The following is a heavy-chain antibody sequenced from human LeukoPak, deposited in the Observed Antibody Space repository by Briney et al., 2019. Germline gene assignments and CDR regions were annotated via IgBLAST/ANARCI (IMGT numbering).Heavy chain of an antibody. CDR3: AKDPTTYYDSSGYGRYNWFDP. CDR1: GFTFSSYA. V-gene: IGHV3-23*01. D-gene: IGHD3-22*01. CDR2: ISGSGGST. Sequence: GGSLRLSCAASGFTFSSYAMSWVRQAPGKGLEWVSAISGSGGSTYYADSVEGRFTISRDNSKNTQYLQMNSLRAEDTAVYYCAKDPTTYYDSSGYGRYNWFDPWGQGTLVTVSS. J-gene: IGHJ5*02.